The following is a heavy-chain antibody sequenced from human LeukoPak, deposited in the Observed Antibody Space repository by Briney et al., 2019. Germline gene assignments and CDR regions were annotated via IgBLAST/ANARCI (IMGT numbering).Heavy chain of an antibody. J-gene: IGHJ4*02. D-gene: IGHD2-15*01. CDR1: GYTFTGYY. CDR2: TNPNSGGT. Sequence: ASVKVSCKASGYTFTGYYMHWVRQAPGQGLEWMGRTNPNSGGTNYAQKFQGRVTMTRDTSISTAYMELSRLRSDDTAVYYCARVSNPLGYCSGGSCFFDYWGQGTLVTVSS. V-gene: IGHV1-2*06. CDR3: ARVSNPLGYCSGGSCFFDY.